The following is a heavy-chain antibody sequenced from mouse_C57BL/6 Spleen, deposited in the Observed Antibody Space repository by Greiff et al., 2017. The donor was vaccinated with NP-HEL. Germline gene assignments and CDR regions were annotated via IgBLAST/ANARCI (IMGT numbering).Heavy chain of an antibody. CDR3: ARSGPRGAMDY. J-gene: IGHJ4*01. Sequence: QVQLQQPGAELVRPGSSVKLSCKASGYTFTSYWMDWVKQRPGQGLEWIGNIYPSDSETHYNQKFKDKATLTVYKSSSTAYMQLSSLTSEDSAVYYCARSGPRGAMDYWGQGTSVTVSS. V-gene: IGHV1-61*01. CDR1: GYTFTSYW. CDR2: IYPSDSET. D-gene: IGHD3-1*01.